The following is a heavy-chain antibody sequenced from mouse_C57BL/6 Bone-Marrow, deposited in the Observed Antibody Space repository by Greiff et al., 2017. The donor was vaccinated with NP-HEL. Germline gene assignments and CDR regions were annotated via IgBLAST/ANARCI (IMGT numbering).Heavy chain of an antibody. D-gene: IGHD1-1*01. CDR3: AGQFITTVVARYRYFDV. CDR1: GYTFTSYW. Sequence: QVQLQQPGAELVKPGASVKLSCKASGYTFTSYWMQWVKQRPGQGLEWIGEIDPSDSYTNYNQKFKGKATLTVDTSSSTAYMQLSSLTSEDSAVYYCAGQFITTVVARYRYFDVWGTGTTVTVSS. V-gene: IGHV1-50*01. CDR2: IDPSDSYT. J-gene: IGHJ1*03.